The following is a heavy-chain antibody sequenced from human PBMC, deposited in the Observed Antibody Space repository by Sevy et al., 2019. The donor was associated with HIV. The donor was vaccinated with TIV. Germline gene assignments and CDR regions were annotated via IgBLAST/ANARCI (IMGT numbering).Heavy chain of an antibody. J-gene: IGHJ4*02. CDR3: AGENAWGRGYS. CDR2: IYYNGHT. CDR1: GGSITSLY. Sequence: SETLSLTCTVSGGSITSLYWNWIRQPPGKGLEWIANIYYNGHTNYNPSLTGRVTLSLDTSKNQFSLRLSSVTAADTAMYYCAGENAWGRGYSWGQGTLVTVSS. D-gene: IGHD1-26*01. V-gene: IGHV4-59*08.